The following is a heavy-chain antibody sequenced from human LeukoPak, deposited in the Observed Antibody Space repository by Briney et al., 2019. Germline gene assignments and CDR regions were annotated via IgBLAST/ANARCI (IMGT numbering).Heavy chain of an antibody. J-gene: IGHJ6*03. CDR1: GGSISSYY. CDR3: ARGSRIAAAGTVGYYYYYMDV. CDR2: IYTSGST. Sequence: SETLSLTCTVSGGSISSYYWSWIRQPAGKGLEWIGRIYTSGSTNYNSSLKSRVTMSVDTSKNQFSLKLSSVTAADTAVYYCARGSRIAAAGTVGYYYYYMDVWGKGTTVTVSS. V-gene: IGHV4-4*07. D-gene: IGHD6-13*01.